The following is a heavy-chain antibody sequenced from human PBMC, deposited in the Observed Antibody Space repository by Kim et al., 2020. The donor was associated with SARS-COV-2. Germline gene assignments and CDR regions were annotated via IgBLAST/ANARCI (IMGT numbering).Heavy chain of an antibody. Sequence: SQTLSLTCGISGDTVSRNGATWHWIRQSPSRGLEWLGRTYYRSGWLKEYASSMKSRISINADTSKNQFSLHLTSMTPEDTAVYFCARAGGGYYDYWGQG. J-gene: IGHJ4*02. CDR3: ARAGGGYYDY. CDR1: GDTVSRNGAT. D-gene: IGHD3-16*01. V-gene: IGHV6-1*01. CDR2: TYYRSGWLK.